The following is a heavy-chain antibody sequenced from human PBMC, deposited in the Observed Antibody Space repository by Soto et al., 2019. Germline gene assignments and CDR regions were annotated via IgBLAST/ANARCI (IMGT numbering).Heavy chain of an antibody. V-gene: IGHV5-51*01. CDR2: IYPGDSDT. J-gene: IGHJ6*02. CDR3: ARHPARYYYYGMDV. Sequence: SKQVWWSGAGGRCASFGGRRVSQKNGKGLEWMGIIYPGDSDTRYSPSFQGQVTISADKSISTAYLQWSSLKASDTAMYYCARHPARYYYYGMDVWGQGTTVTVSS. CDR1: GGRCASFG.